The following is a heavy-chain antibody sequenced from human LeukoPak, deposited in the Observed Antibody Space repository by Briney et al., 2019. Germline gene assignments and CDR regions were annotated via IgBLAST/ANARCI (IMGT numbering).Heavy chain of an antibody. CDR2: IYYSGST. CDR1: GGSISSSSYY. Sequence: SETLSLTCTVSGGSISSSSYYWGWIRQPPGKGLERIGSIYYSGSTYYNPSLKSRVTISVDTSKNQFSLKLSSVTAADTAVYYCARDGTGIQVIGLDWGQGTLVTVSS. J-gene: IGHJ4*02. D-gene: IGHD2-21*02. CDR3: ARDGTGIQVIGLD. V-gene: IGHV4-39*02.